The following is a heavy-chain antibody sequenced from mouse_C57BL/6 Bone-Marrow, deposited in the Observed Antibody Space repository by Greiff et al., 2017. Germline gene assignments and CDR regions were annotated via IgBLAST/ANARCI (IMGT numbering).Heavy chain of an antibody. J-gene: IGHJ1*03. D-gene: IGHD2-1*01. CDR3: ARGGNYSLWYFDV. V-gene: IGHV5-17*01. Sequence: VQLQQSGGGLVKPGGSLKLSCAASGFTFSDYGMHWVRQAPEKGLEWVAYISSGSSTIYYADTVKGRFTISRDNAKNTLFLQMTSLRSEDTAMYYCARGGNYSLWYFDVWGTGTTVTVSS. CDR2: ISSGSSTI. CDR1: GFTFSDYG.